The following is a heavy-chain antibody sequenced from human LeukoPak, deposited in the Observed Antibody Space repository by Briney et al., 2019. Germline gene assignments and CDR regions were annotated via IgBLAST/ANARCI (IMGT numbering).Heavy chain of an antibody. D-gene: IGHD3-16*01. CDR3: ASPYLIN. Sequence: SETLSLTCSVSGGSFANTNHYWARIRQSPGKGLEWIGSISSSGNTYYNPSLRSRLAIPVDASNSQCSLKLSYVTAADTAVYYCASPYLINWGQGTLVTVSS. CDR2: ISSSGNT. CDR1: GGSFANTNHY. V-gene: IGHV4-39*01. J-gene: IGHJ4*02.